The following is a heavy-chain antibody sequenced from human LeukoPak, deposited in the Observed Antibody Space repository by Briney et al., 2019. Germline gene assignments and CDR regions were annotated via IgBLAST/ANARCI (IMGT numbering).Heavy chain of an antibody. V-gene: IGHV3-23*01. J-gene: IGHJ4*02. CDR1: GFTFSSYA. D-gene: IGHD3-9*01. CDR3: AKCYDILTGYFDY. CDR2: ISGGGGST. Sequence: PGGSLRLSCAVSGFTFSSYAMSWVRQSPGKGLEWVSAISGGGGSTYYANYADSVKGRFTISRDNSKNTLYLQMKSLRAEDTAVYYCAKCYDILTGYFDYWGQGTLVTVSS.